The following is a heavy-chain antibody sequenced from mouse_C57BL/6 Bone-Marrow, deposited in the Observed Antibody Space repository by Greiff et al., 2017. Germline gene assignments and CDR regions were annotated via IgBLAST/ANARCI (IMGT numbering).Heavy chain of an antibody. J-gene: IGHJ3*01. Sequence: EVQLQQSEGGLVQPGSSMKLSCTASGFTFSDYYMAWVRQVPEKGLEWVANINHDGSSTYYLDSLKSRFIISKDNAKNILYLHMSSLKSEDTATYYCARGGEFAYWGQGTLVTVSA. CDR1: GFTFSDYY. CDR2: INHDGSST. CDR3: ARGGEFAY. V-gene: IGHV5-16*01.